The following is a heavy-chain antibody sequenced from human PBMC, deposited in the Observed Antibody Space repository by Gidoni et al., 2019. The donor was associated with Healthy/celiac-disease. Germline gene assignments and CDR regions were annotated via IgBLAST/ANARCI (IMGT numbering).Heavy chain of an antibody. V-gene: IGHV1-18*01. D-gene: IGHD2-2*02. CDR3: ARDLIPYCSSTSCYTSDGVADAFDI. J-gene: IGHJ3*02. CDR1: GYTFTSYG. Sequence: QVQLVQSGAEVKKPGASVKVSCKASGYTFTSYGIHWVRQAPGQGLEWIGWISAYNGNTNYAQKLQGRVTMTTDTSTSTAYMELRSLRSDDTAVYYCARDLIPYCSSTSCYTSDGVADAFDIWGQGTMVTVSS. CDR2: ISAYNGNT.